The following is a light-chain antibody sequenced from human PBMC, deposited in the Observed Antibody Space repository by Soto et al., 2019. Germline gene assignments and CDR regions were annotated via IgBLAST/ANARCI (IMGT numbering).Light chain of an antibody. CDR1: SSTIGSHT. CDR2: SKN. CDR3: AAWDGRLNGVV. J-gene: IGLJ2*01. Sequence: QSVLTQPPSASGNPGQRVPSSCSGSSSTIGSHTVNWYQQLPGTAPKLLIYSKNQRPSGVPDRFSGSKSGTSASLAISGLQAVDEADYYCAAWDGRLNGVVFGGGTKLTVL. V-gene: IGLV1-44*01.